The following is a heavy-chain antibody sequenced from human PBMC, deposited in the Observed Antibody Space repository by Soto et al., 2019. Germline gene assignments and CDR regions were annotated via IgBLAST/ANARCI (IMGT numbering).Heavy chain of an antibody. CDR2: IYYSGST. V-gene: IGHV4-59*11. CDR3: ARRYGGNFDF. J-gene: IGHJ4*02. CDR1: DGTISSHY. Sequence: PSETLSLRNSVLDGTISSHYWSWIRQPPGKGLEWIGYIYYSGSTNYNPSLKSRVTISVDTSKNQFSLKLSSVTAADTAVYYGARRYGGNFDFWGQGTLVTGSS. D-gene: IGHD1-26*01.